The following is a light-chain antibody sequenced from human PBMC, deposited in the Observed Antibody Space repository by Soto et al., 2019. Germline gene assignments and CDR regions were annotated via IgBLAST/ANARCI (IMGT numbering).Light chain of an antibody. Sequence: QSVLTQPPSVSGAPGQRVTISCTGSSSNIGAGYDVHWYQQLPGTAPKFLIHGNTNRPSGVPDRFSGSKSGTSASLAITGLQAEDEADYYCQSYDSSVSGSVFGGGTKLTVL. CDR1: SSNIGAGYD. V-gene: IGLV1-40*01. CDR2: GNT. J-gene: IGLJ2*01. CDR3: QSYDSSVSGSV.